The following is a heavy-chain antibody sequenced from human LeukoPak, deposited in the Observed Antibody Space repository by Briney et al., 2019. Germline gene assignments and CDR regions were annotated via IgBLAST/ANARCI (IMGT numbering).Heavy chain of an antibody. CDR2: IKQDGSET. Sequence: GGSLRLSCAASGFTFSRYWMTWVRQAPGKGLEWVANIKQDGSETYYVDAVKGRFTISRDNAKNSLHLQMNSLRVDDTAVYFCARGRYSGYMYYFDYWGQGTLVTVSS. D-gene: IGHD5-12*01. CDR3: ARGRYSGYMYYFDY. V-gene: IGHV3-7*01. J-gene: IGHJ4*02. CDR1: GFTFSRYW.